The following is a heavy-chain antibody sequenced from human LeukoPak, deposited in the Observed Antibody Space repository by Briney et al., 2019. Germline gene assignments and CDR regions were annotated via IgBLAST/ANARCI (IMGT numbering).Heavy chain of an antibody. V-gene: IGHV1-8*01. D-gene: IGHD1-26*01. J-gene: IGHJ3*02. Sequence: GASAKVSCKASGYTFTSYDINWVRQATGQGLEWMGWMNPNSGNTGYAQKFQGRVTMTRNTSISTAYMELSSLRSEDTAVYYCARYSGSYVSAFDIWGQGTMVTVSS. CDR1: GYTFTSYD. CDR3: ARYSGSYVSAFDI. CDR2: MNPNSGNT.